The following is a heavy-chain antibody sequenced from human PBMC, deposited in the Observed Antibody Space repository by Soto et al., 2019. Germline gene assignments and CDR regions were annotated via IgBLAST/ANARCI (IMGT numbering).Heavy chain of an antibody. V-gene: IGHV1-18*04. CDR3: VSVVTGYYYMDV. CDR2: MSTDNGKA. CDR1: GYTFTNYG. D-gene: IGHD1-20*01. J-gene: IGHJ6*03. Sequence: QVQLVQSGPEVKRPGASVKVSCKASGYTFTNYGINWVRQAPGQGLEWMGWMSTDNGKAHYTQNLQGRVTMSTETSTNTAYMELRSLRSDDTAVYYCVSVVTGYYYMDVWGKGTTVTVSS.